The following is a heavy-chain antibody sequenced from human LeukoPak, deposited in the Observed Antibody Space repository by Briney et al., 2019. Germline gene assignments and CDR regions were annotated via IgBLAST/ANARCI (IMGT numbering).Heavy chain of an antibody. D-gene: IGHD3-3*01. CDR2: IYHSGST. Sequence: PSETLSLTCAVSGYSIGSGYYWGWIRQPPGKGLEWIGSIYHSGSTYYNPSLKSRFTISVDTSKNQFSLKLSSVTAADTAVYYCARHWPIFGVVTAYYYYMDVWGKGTTVTVSS. J-gene: IGHJ6*03. CDR3: ARHWPIFGVVTAYYYYMDV. V-gene: IGHV4-38-2*01. CDR1: GYSIGSGYY.